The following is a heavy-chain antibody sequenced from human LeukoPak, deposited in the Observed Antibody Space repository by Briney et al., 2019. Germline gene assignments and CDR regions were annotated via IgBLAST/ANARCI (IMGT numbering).Heavy chain of an antibody. CDR1: GFTFSNYW. CDR2: IKPDGSHV. J-gene: IGHJ3*01. CDR3: AREGRLLGAFDV. V-gene: IGHV3-7*01. Sequence: PGGSLRLSCAASGFTFSNYWMSWVRQAPGKGLEWVADIKPDGSHVSYVDSVKGRFSISRDNAQNSLYLQVSSLRAEDTAIYYCAREGRLLGAFDVWGQGTMVTVSS.